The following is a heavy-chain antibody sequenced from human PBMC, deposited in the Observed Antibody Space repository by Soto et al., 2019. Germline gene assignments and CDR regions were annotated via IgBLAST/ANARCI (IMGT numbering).Heavy chain of an antibody. J-gene: IGHJ6*02. Sequence: SETLSLTCTVSGGSISSGGYYWSWIRQHPGKGLEWIGYIYYSGSTYYNPSLKSRVTISVDASKNQFSLKLSSVTAADTAVYYCARSTPHYYDSSGHYRHYYYGMDVWGQGTTVTVYS. D-gene: IGHD3-22*01. V-gene: IGHV4-31*03. CDR3: ARSTPHYYDSSGHYRHYYYGMDV. CDR1: GGSISSGGYY. CDR2: IYYSGST.